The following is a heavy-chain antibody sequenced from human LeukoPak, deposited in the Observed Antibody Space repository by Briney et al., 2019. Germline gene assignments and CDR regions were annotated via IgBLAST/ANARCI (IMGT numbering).Heavy chain of an antibody. CDR2: IYSGGAI. CDR1: GFAVGSNY. J-gene: IGHJ4*02. V-gene: IGHV3-53*01. D-gene: IGHD6-6*01. CDR3: ARRVAGARPFDY. Sequence: GGSLRLSCVASGFAVGSNYMSWVRQAPGKGLEWVSLIYSGGAIRYADSVKGRFTISRDSSKSTLFLQMNSLRAEDTAVYYCARRVAGARPFDYWGQGTLVTVSS.